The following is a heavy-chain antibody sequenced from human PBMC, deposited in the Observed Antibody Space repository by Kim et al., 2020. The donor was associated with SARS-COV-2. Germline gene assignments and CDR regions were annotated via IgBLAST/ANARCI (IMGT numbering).Heavy chain of an antibody. CDR2: ISSSRSHT. CDR3: ASDGLVGITSLHY. D-gene: IGHD1-26*01. V-gene: IGHV3-11*05. J-gene: IGHJ1*01. Sequence: GGSLRLSCAASGFTFSDYYMSWIRQAPGKGLEWVSYISSSRSHTNSADSELGRFTISRDNAKHSPHLQFNILSAEDTPVYSCASDGLVGITSLHYWGPAT. CDR1: GFTFSDYY.